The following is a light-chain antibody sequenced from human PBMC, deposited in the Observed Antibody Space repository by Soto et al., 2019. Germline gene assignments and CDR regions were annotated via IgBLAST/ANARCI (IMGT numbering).Light chain of an antibody. CDR1: GSNIGSNS. Sequence: QSVLTQPPSVSAAPGQTVTISCSGGGSNIGSNSVSWYQQVPGTAPKLLLYDNDKRPSGIPDRFSGSKSGTSATLGITGLQTAEEADYYCGTWESYLSVGVFGGGTQLTAL. CDR3: GTWESYLSVGV. J-gene: IGLJ2*01. V-gene: IGLV1-51*01. CDR2: DND.